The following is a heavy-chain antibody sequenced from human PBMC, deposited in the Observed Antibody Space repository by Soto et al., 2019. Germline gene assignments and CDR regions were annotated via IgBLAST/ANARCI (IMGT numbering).Heavy chain of an antibody. Sequence: EVQLLESGGGLVQPGGSLRLSCAASGFTFSSYAMSWVRQAPGKGLEWVSAISSSGSSTYYADCVKGRFTISRDNSKNTLYLQMNSLRAEDTAVYYCAKDRPEYGDSYEGDFDSWGQGTLVTVSS. CDR2: ISSSGSST. J-gene: IGHJ4*02. CDR3: AKDRPEYGDSYEGDFDS. V-gene: IGHV3-23*01. CDR1: GFTFSSYA. D-gene: IGHD4-17*01.